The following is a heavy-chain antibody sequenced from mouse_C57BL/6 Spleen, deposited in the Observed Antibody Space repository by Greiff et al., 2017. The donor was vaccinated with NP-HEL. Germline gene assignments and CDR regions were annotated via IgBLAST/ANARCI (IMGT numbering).Heavy chain of an antibody. CDR1: GFSLTSYG. CDR2: IWSGGST. CDR3: ASPFTTVVATPFAY. J-gene: IGHJ3*01. D-gene: IGHD1-1*01. Sequence: QVQLQQSGPGLVQPSQSLSITCTVSGFSLTSYGVHWVRQSPGKGLEWLGVIWSGGSTDYNAAFISRLSISKDNSKSQDFFKMNSLQADDTAIYYCASPFTTVVATPFAYWGQGTLVTVSA. V-gene: IGHV2-2*01.